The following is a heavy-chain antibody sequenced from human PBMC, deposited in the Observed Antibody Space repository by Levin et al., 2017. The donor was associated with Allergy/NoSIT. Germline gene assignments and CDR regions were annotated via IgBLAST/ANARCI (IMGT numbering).Heavy chain of an antibody. CDR3: ARSRRASSVIDCSGGSCYFGYFDY. CDR2: ISYDGSNK. J-gene: IGHJ4*02. D-gene: IGHD2-15*01. V-gene: IGHV3-30-3*01. Sequence: GGSLRLSCAASGFTFSSYAMHWVRQAPGKGLEWVAVISYDGSNKYYADSVKDRFTISRDNSKNTLYLQMNSLRAEDTAVYYCARSRRASSVIDCSGGSCYFGYFDYWGQGTLVTVSS. CDR1: GFTFSSYA.